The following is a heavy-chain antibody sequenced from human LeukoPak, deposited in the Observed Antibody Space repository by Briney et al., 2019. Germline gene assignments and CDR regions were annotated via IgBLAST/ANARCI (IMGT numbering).Heavy chain of an antibody. D-gene: IGHD3-10*01. Sequence: GRSLRLSCAASGFTFSSYGMHWVRQAPGKGLEWVAVIWYDGSNKYYADSVKGRFTISRDNSKNTLYLQMNSLRAEDTAVYYCARERGTYYYGSGSRGMDVWGQGTTVTVSS. CDR2: IWYDGSNK. CDR3: ARERGTYYYGSGSRGMDV. V-gene: IGHV3-33*01. CDR1: GFTFSSYG. J-gene: IGHJ6*02.